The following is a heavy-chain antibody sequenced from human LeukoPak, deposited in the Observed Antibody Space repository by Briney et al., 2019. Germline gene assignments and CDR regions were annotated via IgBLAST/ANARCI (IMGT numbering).Heavy chain of an antibody. CDR2: IWYDGSNK. D-gene: IGHD3-9*01. Sequence: SGGSLRLSCAASGFTFSSYGMHWVRQAPGKGLEWVAVIWYDGSNKYYADSVKGRFTISRDNSKNTLYLQMNSLRAEDTAVYYCAKDFDRLYGRAPLFDPWGQGTLVTVSS. CDR3: AKDFDRLYGRAPLFDP. V-gene: IGHV3-33*06. J-gene: IGHJ5*02. CDR1: GFTFSSYG.